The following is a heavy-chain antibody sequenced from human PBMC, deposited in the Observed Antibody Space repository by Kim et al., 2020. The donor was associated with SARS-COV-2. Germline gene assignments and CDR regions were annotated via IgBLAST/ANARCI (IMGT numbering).Heavy chain of an antibody. CDR1: GDSVSSNSAA. J-gene: IGHJ4*02. V-gene: IGHV6-1*01. CDR2: TYYRSKWHN. Sequence: SQTLSLTCAISGDSVSSNSAAWHWIRQSPSRGLEWLGRTYYRSKWHNEYAVSVKGRITINPDTSKNQFSLQLNSVTPEDTAVYYCTSTGGADNWGQETLVTVSS. CDR3: TSTGGADN. D-gene: IGHD7-27*01.